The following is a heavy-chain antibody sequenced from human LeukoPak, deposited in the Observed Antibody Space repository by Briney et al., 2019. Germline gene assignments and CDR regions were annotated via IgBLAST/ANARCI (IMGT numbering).Heavy chain of an antibody. CDR2: IHPGDSDA. D-gene: IGHD5-18*01. CDR3: ARGRYSYGPFDY. J-gene: IGHJ4*02. CDR1: GYSFTTYW. V-gene: IGHV5-51*01. Sequence: PGESLKISCKGSGYSFTTYWVAWMRQMPGKGLEWMGIIHPGDSDARYSPSFQGQVIIAADTSISTAYLQWSSLEASDTTMYYCARGRYSYGPFDYWGQGTLVTVSS.